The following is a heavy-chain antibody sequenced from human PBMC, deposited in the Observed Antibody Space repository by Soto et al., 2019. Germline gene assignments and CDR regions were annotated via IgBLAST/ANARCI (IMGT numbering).Heavy chain of an antibody. CDR3: ATALGCRSTSCTLDY. CDR1: GGTFGSYA. CDR2: IIPVSGGA. Sequence: QVQLVQSGAEVKKPGSSVKVSCKASGGTFGSYAFSWVRQAPGQGLEWMGGIIPVSGGAHYAQKFQGRVTLTADESTSTAYMELSSLSSQDTAVYYCATALGCRSTSCTLDYWGQGTRVIVSS. V-gene: IGHV1-69*01. D-gene: IGHD2-2*01. J-gene: IGHJ4*02.